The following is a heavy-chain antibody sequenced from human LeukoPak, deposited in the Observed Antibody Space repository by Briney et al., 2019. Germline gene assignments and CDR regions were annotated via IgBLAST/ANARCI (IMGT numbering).Heavy chain of an antibody. D-gene: IGHD5-18*01. Sequence: PGGSLRLSCTASAFSVSNHAMSWGRQAAGKGREWVSSISISGGTTYYADSVKGRFTISRENSKSTLYLQMNNLRAEDTAVYYCARDRPGTAMATGWFDPWGQGTLVTVSS. CDR3: ARDRPGTAMATGWFDP. CDR1: AFSVSNHA. V-gene: IGHV3-23*01. CDR2: ISISGGTT. J-gene: IGHJ5*02.